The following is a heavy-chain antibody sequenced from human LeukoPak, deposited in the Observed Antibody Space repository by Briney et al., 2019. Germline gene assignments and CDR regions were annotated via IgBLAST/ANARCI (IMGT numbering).Heavy chain of an antibody. Sequence: SETLSLTCSVSGGSIRSYFWSWIRQSAGKGLEHIGRIYTTGSTNYNPSLRSRVTMSVDTSKNQLSLNLKSVNAADTAVYYCARAGYTSTWTFDYWGQGILVTVSS. CDR3: ARAGYTSTWTFDY. D-gene: IGHD6-13*01. CDR2: IYTTGST. CDR1: GGSIRSYF. J-gene: IGHJ4*02. V-gene: IGHV4-4*07.